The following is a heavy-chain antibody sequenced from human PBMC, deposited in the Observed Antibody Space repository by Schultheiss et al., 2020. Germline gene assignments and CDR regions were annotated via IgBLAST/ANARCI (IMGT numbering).Heavy chain of an antibody. Sequence: GGSLRLSCAASGFTFSAHSMHWVRQAPGKGLEWVAVISNDGSAEKYADNVEGRFAISRDNSKNTLYLQLNSLTAEDTAVYFCARDQYDILGGYYPSWGQGTLVTVSS. D-gene: IGHD3-9*01. CDR1: GFTFSAHS. V-gene: IGHV3-30*03. CDR3: ARDQYDILGGYYPS. CDR2: ISNDGSAE. J-gene: IGHJ5*02.